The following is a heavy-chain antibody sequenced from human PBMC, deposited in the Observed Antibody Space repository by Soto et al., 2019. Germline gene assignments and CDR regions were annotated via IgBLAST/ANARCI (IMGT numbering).Heavy chain of an antibody. Sequence: QVQLQESGPGLVKPSGTLSLTCAVSGGSISSSNWWGWVRQPPGKGLEWIGEIYHNGNTYSNPSLTGRVTMSVDKSKNQFSLNLNPLTAADTAVYYCSSRTYAMDVWGQGTTVTVSS. CDR2: IYHNGNT. J-gene: IGHJ6*02. V-gene: IGHV4-4*02. CDR3: SSRTYAMDV. CDR1: GGSISSSNW.